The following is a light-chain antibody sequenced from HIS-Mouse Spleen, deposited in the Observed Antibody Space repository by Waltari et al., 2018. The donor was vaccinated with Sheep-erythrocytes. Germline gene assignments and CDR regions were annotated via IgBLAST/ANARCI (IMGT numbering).Light chain of an antibody. Sequence: DIQMTQSPSSLSASVGDRVTITCRASQSISSYLNWYQQKPGKAPKLLIYAASSLQSGVPSRFSGSGSSTDFTLKISRVEAEDVGVYYCMQALQTPVSLNGYTFGQGTKLEIK. CDR1: QSISSY. CDR3: MQALQTPVSLNGYT. J-gene: IGKJ2*01. CDR2: AAS. V-gene: IGKV1-39*01.